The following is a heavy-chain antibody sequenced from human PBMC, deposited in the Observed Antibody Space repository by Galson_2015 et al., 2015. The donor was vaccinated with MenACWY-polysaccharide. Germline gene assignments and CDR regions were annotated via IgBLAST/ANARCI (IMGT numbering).Heavy chain of an antibody. J-gene: IGHJ4*02. CDR3: ARDSHYNSLDC. CDR2: TKEDGSVQ. V-gene: IGHV3-7*01. D-gene: IGHD1-1*01. CDR1: GFTFSSSW. Sequence: SLRLSCAVSGFTFSSSWMTWVRQAPGKGLEWVANTKEDGSVQNYVDSVRGRFTISRDNALNSVYLQVDSLRAEDTAVYYCARDSHYNSLDCWGQGTLVAVSS.